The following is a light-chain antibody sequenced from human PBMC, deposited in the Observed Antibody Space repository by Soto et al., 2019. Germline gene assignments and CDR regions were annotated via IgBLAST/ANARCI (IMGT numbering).Light chain of an antibody. CDR1: QSISRG. CDR2: AAS. CDR3: QQSYSSPPT. Sequence: DIQMTQSPSTLSSSVGDSVTITCRASQSISRGLAWYQQKPGKAPKXLIYAASSLQSGVPSRFSGSRSGPDFTLTISSLQPEDFATYDCQQSYSSPPTFGQGTKVDIK. J-gene: IGKJ1*01. V-gene: IGKV1-39*01.